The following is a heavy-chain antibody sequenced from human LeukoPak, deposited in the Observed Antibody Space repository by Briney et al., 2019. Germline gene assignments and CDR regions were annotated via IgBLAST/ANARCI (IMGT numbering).Heavy chain of an antibody. CDR3: ARNGSPAAERLYLGGWFDP. CDR2: INPNSGGT. V-gene: IGHV1-2*02. Sequence: ASVKVSCKASGYTFTGYYMHWVRQAPGQGLEWMGWINPNSGGTNYAQKFQGRVTMTRDTSISTAYMELSRLRSDDTAVYYCARNGSPAAERLYLGGWFDPWGQGTLVTVSS. J-gene: IGHJ5*02. D-gene: IGHD2-2*01. CDR1: GYTFTGYY.